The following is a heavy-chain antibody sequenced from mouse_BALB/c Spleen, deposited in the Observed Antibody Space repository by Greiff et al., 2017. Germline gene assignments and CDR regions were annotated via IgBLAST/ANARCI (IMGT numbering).Heavy chain of an antibody. CDR3: GHDYDGAMDY. CDR1: GYSFTGYY. V-gene: IGHV1-31*01. J-gene: IGHJ4*01. D-gene: IGHD2-4*01. CDR2: INPYNGAT. Sequence: EVQLQQSGPELVKPGASVKISCKASGYSFTGYYMHWVKQSHVKSLEWIGRINPYNGATSYNQNFKDKASLTVDKSSSTAYMELHSLTSEDSAVYYCGHDYDGAMDYWGQGTSVTVSS.